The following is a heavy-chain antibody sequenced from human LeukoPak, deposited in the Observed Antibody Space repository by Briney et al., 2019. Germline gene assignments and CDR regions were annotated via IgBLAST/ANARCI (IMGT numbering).Heavy chain of an antibody. CDR1: GFTFSSYG. J-gene: IGHJ3*02. CDR2: IRYDGSNK. V-gene: IGHV3-30*02. Sequence: GGALRLSCAASGFTFSSYGMHWVRPAPGKGLEGVAFIRYDGSNKYYADSVKGRFTISRDNSKNTLYLQMNSLRAEDTAVYYCAKVFPLYVGRGMYAFDIWGQGTMVTVSS. CDR3: AKVFPLYVGRGMYAFDI. D-gene: IGHD2/OR15-2a*01.